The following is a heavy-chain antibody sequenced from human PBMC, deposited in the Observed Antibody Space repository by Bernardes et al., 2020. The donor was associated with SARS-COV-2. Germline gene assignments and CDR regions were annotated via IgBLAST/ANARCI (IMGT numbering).Heavy chain of an antibody. Sequence: GGSLRLLCASSGFSFSGYGMHWVRQAPGKGLEWVAMIWYDGSYKYYADSVRGRFTISRDNSKNTLDLQMDSLRVEDTAVYYCAKRGGGVRESPQYLGSWGQGTLVTVSS. V-gene: IGHV3-33*03. CDR1: GFSFSGYG. J-gene: IGHJ5*01. D-gene: IGHD2-2*01. CDR2: IWYDGSYK. CDR3: AKRGGGVRESPQYLGS.